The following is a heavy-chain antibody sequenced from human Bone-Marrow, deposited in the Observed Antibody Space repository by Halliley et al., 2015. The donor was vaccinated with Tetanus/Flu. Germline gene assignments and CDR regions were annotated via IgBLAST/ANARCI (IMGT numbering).Heavy chain of an antibody. CDR1: GFTFSSYW. J-gene: IGHJ6*02. CDR2: IKSDGSST. D-gene: IGHD3-10*01. V-gene: IGHV3-74*01. CDR3: AFAMCRGSGGMDV. Sequence: LSLTCAASGFTFSSYWMHWVRQAPGKGLVWVSRIKSDGSSTYYADSVKGRFTISRDNAKNTLYLQMNSLRAEDTAVYYCAFAMCRGSGGMDVWGQGTTVTVSS.